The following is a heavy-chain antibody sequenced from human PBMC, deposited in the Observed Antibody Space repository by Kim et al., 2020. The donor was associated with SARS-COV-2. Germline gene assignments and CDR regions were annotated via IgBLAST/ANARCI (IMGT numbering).Heavy chain of an antibody. J-gene: IGHJ3*02. D-gene: IGHD5-12*01. V-gene: IGHV3-30*18. CDR1: GFTFSSYG. CDR3: AKLRWLQFPYDAFDI. CDR2: ISYDGSNK. Sequence: GGSLRLSCAASGFTFSSYGMHWVRQAPGKGLEWVAVISYDGSNKYYADSVKGRFTISRDNSKNTLYLQMNSLRAEDTAVYYCAKLRWLQFPYDAFDIWGQGTMVTVSS.